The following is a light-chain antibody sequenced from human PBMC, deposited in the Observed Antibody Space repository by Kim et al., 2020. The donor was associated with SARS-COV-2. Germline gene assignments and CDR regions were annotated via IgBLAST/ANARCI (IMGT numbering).Light chain of an antibody. CDR3: QQRRNLIS. J-gene: IGKJ5*01. CDR1: QSVGNS. Sequence: EIVLTQSPGTLSLSPGERATLSSRASQSVGNSLAWYQQKPGQAPRLVIYDASNRATGIPVRFSGGGSGTDFTLTISSLEPDDFAVYYCQQRRNLISFGQGTRLEIK. CDR2: DAS. V-gene: IGKV3-11*01.